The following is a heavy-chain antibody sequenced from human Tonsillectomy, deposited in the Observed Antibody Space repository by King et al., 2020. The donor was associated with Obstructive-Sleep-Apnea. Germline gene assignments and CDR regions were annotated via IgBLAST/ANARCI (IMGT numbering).Heavy chain of an antibody. J-gene: IGHJ3*02. CDR3: AREGLLYRSGKIVDDAPDM. CDR1: GFTFDNHY. Sequence: VQLVESGGGLVQPGGSLRLSCAASGFTFDNHYMAWVRQAPGKGLEGVANIKQDGSEQFYVDSVQGRFTISRDNAKNSLYLQMNSLRADETAVYYCAREGLLYRSGKIVDDAPDMWGQGTMVNVSS. D-gene: IGHD6-19*01. V-gene: IGHV3-7*03. CDR2: IKQDGSEQ.